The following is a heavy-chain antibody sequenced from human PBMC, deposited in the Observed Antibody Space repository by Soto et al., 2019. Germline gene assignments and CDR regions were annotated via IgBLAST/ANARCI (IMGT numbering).Heavy chain of an antibody. V-gene: IGHV1-2*02. CDR2: INPNSGGT. Sequence: ASVKVSCKASGYTFTGYYMHWVRQAPGQGLEWMGWINPNSGGTNYAQKFQGRVTMTRDTSISTAYMELSRLRSDDTAVYYCAREGITMFGVVIPSQQPYGMDVWGQGTTVTVSS. CDR1: GYTFTGYY. D-gene: IGHD3-3*01. J-gene: IGHJ6*02. CDR3: AREGITMFGVVIPSQQPYGMDV.